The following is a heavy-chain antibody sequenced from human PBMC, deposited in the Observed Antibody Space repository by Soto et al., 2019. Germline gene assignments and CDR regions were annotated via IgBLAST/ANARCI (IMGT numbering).Heavy chain of an antibody. D-gene: IGHD2-21*01. CDR3: VWGVELWRLGS. J-gene: IGHJ1*01. CDR2: INTDGSVA. Sequence: GGSLRPPGAASGLTSRTYAMHWVRQAPGKGQVWVSRINTDGSVAMYVDSVKGRFTISRDNAKNTLFLHMNSLRAEDTAVFFCVWGVELWRLGSWGRGSLVTV. CDR1: GLTSRTYA. V-gene: IGHV3-74*03.